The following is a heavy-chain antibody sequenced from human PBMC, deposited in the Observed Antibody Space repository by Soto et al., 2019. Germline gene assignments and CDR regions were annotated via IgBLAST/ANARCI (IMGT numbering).Heavy chain of an antibody. D-gene: IGHD1-26*01. CDR1: GYTFTGHY. Sequence: QVQLVQSGAEVKKPGASVKVSCKASGYTFTGHYIHWVRQAPEQGPEWMGEIGPESGATRYAQKFQGRVTMPRDMSTTTVYMELNHLSPDDTAVYYCGRGRSGQIVVFYWGQGTPVTVSS. CDR3: GRGRSGQIVVFY. CDR2: IGPESGAT. V-gene: IGHV1-2*02. J-gene: IGHJ4*02.